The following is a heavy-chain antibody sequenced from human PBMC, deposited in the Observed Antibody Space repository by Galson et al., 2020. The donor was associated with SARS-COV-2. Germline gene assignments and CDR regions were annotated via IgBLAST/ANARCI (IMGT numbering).Heavy chain of an antibody. Sequence: GESLKISCQASGYRFTSYWIGWVRQMPGKGLEWMGIVFPGDSETRYSPSFQGQVTISSDKSISTAYLQWSSLKASDPAMYYCARHTADCSNGICYADYYHGMDVWGQGTAVTVS. D-gene: IGHD2-8*01. CDR3: ARHTADCSNGICYADYYHGMDV. CDR1: GYRFTSYW. J-gene: IGHJ6*02. CDR2: VFPGDSET. V-gene: IGHV5-51*01.